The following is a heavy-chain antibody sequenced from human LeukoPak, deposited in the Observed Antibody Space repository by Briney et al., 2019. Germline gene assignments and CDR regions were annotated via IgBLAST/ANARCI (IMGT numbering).Heavy chain of an antibody. V-gene: IGHV3-30*02. CDR3: AKDSKRWKTYYYASGSYYFEY. J-gene: IGHJ4*02. CDR1: GFTFSSYG. D-gene: IGHD3-10*01. CDR2: IRYDGSNK. Sequence: GGSLRLSCAASGFTFSSYGMTWVRQAPGKGLEWVAFIRYDGSNKYYADSVKGRFTISRDNSKNTLYLQMNSLRAEDTAVYYCAKDSKRWKTYYYASGSYYFEYWGQGTLVTVSS.